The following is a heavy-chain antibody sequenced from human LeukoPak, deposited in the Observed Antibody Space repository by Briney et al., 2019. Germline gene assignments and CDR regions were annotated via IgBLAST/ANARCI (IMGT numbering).Heavy chain of an antibody. CDR2: IYSSVST. Sequence: PSETLSLTCTVSGGSISSNAYYWAWIRQPPGKGLEWIGSIYSSVSTYYNPSLKSRVTISVDTSKNQFSLRLSSVTAADTALYYCAYSGSYGHLGYWGQGILVTVSP. CDR1: GGSISSNAYY. CDR3: AYSGSYGHLGY. J-gene: IGHJ4*02. D-gene: IGHD1-26*01. V-gene: IGHV4-39*01.